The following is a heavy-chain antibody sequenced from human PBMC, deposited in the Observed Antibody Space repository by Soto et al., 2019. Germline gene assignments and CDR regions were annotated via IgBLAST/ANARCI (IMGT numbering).Heavy chain of an antibody. CDR2: IYYSGST. J-gene: IGHJ6*02. CDR3: ARKVVPAGGMDV. V-gene: IGHV4-39*01. CDR1: GGSISSSSYY. Sequence: PSDTLSLTCTVSGGSISSSSYYWGWIRQPPGKGLEWIGSIYYSGSTYYNPSLKSRVTISVDTSKNQFSLKLSSVTAADTAVYYCARKVVPAGGMDVWGQGTTVT. D-gene: IGHD2-2*01.